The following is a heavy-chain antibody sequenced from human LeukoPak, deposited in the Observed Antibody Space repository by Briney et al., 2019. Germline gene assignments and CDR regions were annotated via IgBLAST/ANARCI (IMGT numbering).Heavy chain of an antibody. Sequence: GGSLRLSCAASGFTFSSYGMHWVRQAPGKGLEWVAFIRYDGSNKYYADSVKGRFTISRDNSKNTLYLQMNSLRAEDTAVFYCAKDRVIVGARYIDYWGQGTLVTVSS. CDR2: IRYDGSNK. CDR1: GFTFSSYG. V-gene: IGHV3-30*02. D-gene: IGHD1-26*01. CDR3: AKDRVIVGARYIDY. J-gene: IGHJ4*02.